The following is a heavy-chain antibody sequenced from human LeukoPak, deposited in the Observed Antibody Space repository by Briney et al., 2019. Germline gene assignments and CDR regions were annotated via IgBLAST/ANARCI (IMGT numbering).Heavy chain of an antibody. CDR3: ARTAYTSTSLGF. Sequence: GSLRLSCAASGFTFSNYWMHWVRQAPGKGLVWVSRINSDGSSTNYADSVKGRFTTSRDNAKNTLYLQMNSLRAEDTAVYHCARTAYTSTSLGFWGQGTLVAVPS. D-gene: IGHD6-19*01. V-gene: IGHV3-74*01. CDR2: INSDGSST. J-gene: IGHJ4*02. CDR1: GFTFSNYW.